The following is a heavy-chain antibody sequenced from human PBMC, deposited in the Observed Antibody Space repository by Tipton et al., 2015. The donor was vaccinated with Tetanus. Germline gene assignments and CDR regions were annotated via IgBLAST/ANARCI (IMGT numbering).Heavy chain of an antibody. CDR2: SWYDGTDK. CDR1: GFIFRSYG. CDR3: AREADCSGGSCFSGDFDN. J-gene: IGHJ4*02. D-gene: IGHD2-15*01. Sequence: SLRLSCAASGFIFRSYGIHWVRQAPGKVLEWVAVSWYDGTDKYYADSVKGRFTISRDNSKNTLYLQMNSLRAEDTAVYYCAREADCSGGSCFSGDFDNWGQGTQVTGSS. V-gene: IGHV3-33*01.